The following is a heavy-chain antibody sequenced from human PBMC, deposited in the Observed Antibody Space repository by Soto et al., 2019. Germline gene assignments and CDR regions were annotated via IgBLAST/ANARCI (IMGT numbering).Heavy chain of an antibody. Sequence: EGQLVESGGGLVQPGGSLRLSCAASGFTFSTYAMSWVRQAPGKGLEWVAGTGGLETDTFYADSVRGRFTISRDNSRSTLVLQMTSLRADETAIYYCAKDRMSYNSVWDPFDMWGQGTMVIVSS. CDR2: TGGLETDT. CDR1: GFTFSTYA. D-gene: IGHD1-26*01. V-gene: IGHV3-23*04. CDR3: AKDRMSYNSVWDPFDM. J-gene: IGHJ3*02.